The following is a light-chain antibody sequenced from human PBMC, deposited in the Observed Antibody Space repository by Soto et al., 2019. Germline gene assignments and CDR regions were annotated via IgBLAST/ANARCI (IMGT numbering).Light chain of an antibody. CDR1: ESVSSK. CDR2: GPS. CDR3: QQYNNWPPIT. V-gene: IGKV3-15*01. J-gene: IGKJ5*01. Sequence: EIVMTQSPATLSVSPGERATLSCRASESVSSKLAWYQQKPGQAPRLLIYGPSTRATGIPARLSGSGSGTEFTLTISSLQYEDFAAYYCQQYNNWPPITFGQGTRLEIK.